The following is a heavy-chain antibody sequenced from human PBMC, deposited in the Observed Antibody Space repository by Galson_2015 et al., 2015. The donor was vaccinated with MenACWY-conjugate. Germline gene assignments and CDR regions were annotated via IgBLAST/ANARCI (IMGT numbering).Heavy chain of an antibody. CDR3: ARAFRSGSYAPGRRNDAFDI. CDR2: INSDGSST. V-gene: IGHV3-74*01. J-gene: IGHJ3*02. D-gene: IGHD1-26*01. Sequence: SLRLSCAASGFTFSSYWMHWVRQAPGKGLVWVSRINSDGSSTSYADSVKGRFTISRDNAKNTLYLQMNSLRAEDTAVYYCARAFRSGSYAPGRRNDAFDIWGQGTMVTVSS. CDR1: GFTFSSYW.